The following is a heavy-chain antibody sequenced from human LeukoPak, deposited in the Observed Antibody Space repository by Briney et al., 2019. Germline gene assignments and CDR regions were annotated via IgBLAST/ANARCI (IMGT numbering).Heavy chain of an antibody. J-gene: IGHJ4*02. Sequence: GGSLRLSCAGSGFTFNNAWMSWVRQAPGKGLEWVSTVSTSGGSTYYADSVKGRFTISRDNSKNTQYLQMNSLRAEDTAIYYCLGYCSGGRCHSGGHWGQGTLVTVSS. V-gene: IGHV3-23*01. D-gene: IGHD2-15*01. CDR2: VSTSGGST. CDR3: LGYCSGGRCHSGGH. CDR1: GFTFNNAW.